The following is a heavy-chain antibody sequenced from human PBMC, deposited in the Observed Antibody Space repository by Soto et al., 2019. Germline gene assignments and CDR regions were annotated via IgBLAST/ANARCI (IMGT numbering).Heavy chain of an antibody. CDR2: IFPRDFDT. CDR1: GYTFSSYW. Sequence: PGESLKISCQGSGYTFSSYWIAWVRQMPGKGLEWVGIIFPRDFDTRYNPSFQGHVTISVDKSINTAYLQWSSLGASDTAMYYCARKSSSGRGGLDVWGQGTTVTVSS. D-gene: IGHD6-6*01. V-gene: IGHV5-51*01. J-gene: IGHJ6*02. CDR3: ARKSSSGRGGLDV.